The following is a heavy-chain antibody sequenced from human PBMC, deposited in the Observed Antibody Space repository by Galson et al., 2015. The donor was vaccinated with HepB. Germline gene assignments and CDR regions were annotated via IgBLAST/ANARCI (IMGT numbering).Heavy chain of an antibody. D-gene: IGHD6-19*01. V-gene: IGHV4-4*02. CDR1: GASISSGTR. Sequence: SETLSLTCAVSGASISSGTRWSWARQPPGKGLEWIGEIYHSGSTNYNPSLKSRVTISIDKSNNQVSLKLSSVTAADTAVYYCAKLMAGTTQSYWGQGTLVTVSS. CDR2: IYHSGST. CDR3: AKLMAGTTQSY. J-gene: IGHJ4*02.